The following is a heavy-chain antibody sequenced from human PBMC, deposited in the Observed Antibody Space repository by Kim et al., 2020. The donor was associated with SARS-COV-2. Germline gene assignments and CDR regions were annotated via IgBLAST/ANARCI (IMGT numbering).Heavy chain of an antibody. CDR2: IYYSGST. J-gene: IGHJ4*02. CDR1: GGSISSYY. Sequence: SETLSLTCTVSGGSISSYYWSWIRQPPGKGLEWIGHIYYSGSTNYNPSLKSRVTISVDTSKNQFSLKLSSVTAADTAVYYCARHGRDYVWGSYRYGFDYWGQGTLVTVSS. D-gene: IGHD3-16*02. CDR3: ARHGRDYVWGSYRYGFDY. V-gene: IGHV4-59*08.